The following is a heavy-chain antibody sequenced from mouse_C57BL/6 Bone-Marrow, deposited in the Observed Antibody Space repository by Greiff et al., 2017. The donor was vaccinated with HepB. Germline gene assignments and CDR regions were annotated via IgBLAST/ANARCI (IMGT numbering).Heavy chain of an antibody. CDR2: IYPRSGNT. Sequence: QVQLQQSAAELARPGASVKLSCKASGYTLTSYGLSWVKQRTGQGLEWIGEIYPRSGNTYYNEKFKGKATLTADKSSSTAYMELRSLTSEDSAVYFCAKGSRYWYFDVWGTVTTVTVSS. J-gene: IGHJ1*03. CDR3: AKGSRYWYFDV. V-gene: IGHV1-81*01. CDR1: GYTLTSYG. D-gene: IGHD1-1*02.